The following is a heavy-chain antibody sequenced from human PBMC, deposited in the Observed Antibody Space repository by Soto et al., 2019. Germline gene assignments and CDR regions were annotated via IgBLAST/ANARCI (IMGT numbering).Heavy chain of an antibody. CDR2: INHSGST. CDR1: GGSFSGYY. V-gene: IGHV4-34*01. D-gene: IGHD3-10*01. J-gene: IGHJ5*02. Sequence: PSETLSLTCAVYGGSFSGYYWSWIRQPPGKGLEWIGEINHSGSTNYNPSLKSRVTISVDTSKNQFSLKLSSVTAADTAVYYCARGATMVRGARRWFDPWGQGTLVTVSS. CDR3: ARGATMVRGARRWFDP.